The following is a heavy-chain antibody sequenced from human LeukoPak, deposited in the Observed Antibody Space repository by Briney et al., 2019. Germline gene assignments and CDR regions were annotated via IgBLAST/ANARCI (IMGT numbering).Heavy chain of an antibody. J-gene: IGHJ4*02. Sequence: GGSLRLSCAASGFTFSDYYMSWIRQAPGKGLEWVSYISSSSSYTNYADSVKGRFTISRDNSKNTLYLQMNSLRAEDTAVYYCAKGLLRDGSGSPNYWGQGTLVTVSS. D-gene: IGHD3-10*01. CDR3: AKGLLRDGSGSPNY. V-gene: IGHV3-11*06. CDR1: GFTFSDYY. CDR2: ISSSSSYT.